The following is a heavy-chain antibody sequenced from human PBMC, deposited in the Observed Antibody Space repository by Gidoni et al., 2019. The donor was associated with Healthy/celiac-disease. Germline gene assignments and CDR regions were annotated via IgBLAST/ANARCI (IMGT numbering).Heavy chain of an antibody. D-gene: IGHD1-26*01. CDR1: GGPTSSSSYY. CDR3: ARLRRRELLRSWYYFDY. CDR2: IYYSGST. Sequence: LQLQESGPGLVKPSETLSLTCTVLGGPTSSSSYYWGWIRQPPGKGLEWIGSIYYSGSTYYNPSLKSRVTISVDTSKNQFSLKLSSVTAADTAVYYCARLRRRELLRSWYYFDYWGQGTLVTVSS. V-gene: IGHV4-39*01. J-gene: IGHJ4*02.